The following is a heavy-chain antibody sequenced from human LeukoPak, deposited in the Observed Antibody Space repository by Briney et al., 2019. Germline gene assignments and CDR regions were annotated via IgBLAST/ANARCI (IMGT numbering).Heavy chain of an antibody. CDR2: ISSSGSAI. D-gene: IGHD5-12*01. CDR3: ARDGVATKYYYGMDV. V-gene: IGHV3-48*03. CDR1: GFTFSSYE. Sequence: GGSLRLSCAASGFTFSSYEMTWVRQAPGKGLEWISYISSSGSAIYYADSVKGRFTISRDNAKNSLYLQMNSLRAEDTAVYYCARDGVATKYYYGMDVWGQGTTVTVSS. J-gene: IGHJ6*02.